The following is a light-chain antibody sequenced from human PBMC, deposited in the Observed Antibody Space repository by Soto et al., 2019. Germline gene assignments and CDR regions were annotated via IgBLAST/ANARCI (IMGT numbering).Light chain of an antibody. J-gene: IGKJ4*01. V-gene: IGKV1D-12*01. Sequence: DIQMTQSPSFVSASVGDRVTITCRASQAIRSWSAWYQQKPGEAPKLLIFAASTLQSGVPSRFSGSGSGTDFTLTISSLPPEDFATYYCQQSHSFPATFGGGTKVEI. CDR2: AAS. CDR3: QQSHSFPAT. CDR1: QAIRSW.